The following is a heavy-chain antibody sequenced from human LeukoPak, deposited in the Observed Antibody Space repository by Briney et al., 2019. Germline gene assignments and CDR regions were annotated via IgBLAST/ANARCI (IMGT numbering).Heavy chain of an antibody. V-gene: IGHV4-59*01. CDR2: IYYSGST. D-gene: IGHD2-2*01. CDR1: GVSISSYY. CDR3: AREGVVPAAFNWFDP. J-gene: IGHJ5*02. Sequence: SETLSLTCTVSGVSISSYYWSWIRRPPGKGLEWIGYIYYSGSTNYNPSLKSRVTISVDTSKNQFSLKLSSVTAADTAVYYCAREGVVPAAFNWFDPWGQGTLVTVSS.